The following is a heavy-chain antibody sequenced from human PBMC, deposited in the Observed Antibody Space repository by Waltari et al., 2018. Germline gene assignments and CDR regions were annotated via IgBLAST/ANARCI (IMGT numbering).Heavy chain of an antibody. CDR2: IYHSGST. J-gene: IGHJ6*03. Sequence: QVQLQESGPGLVKPSETLSLTCTVSGYSISSGYYWGWIRQPPGKGLEWIGSIYHSGSTSYSPSLKSRVTISVDTSKNQFSLKLSSVTAADTAVYYCARRPDSGSYYYYYYYMDVWGKGTTVTISS. CDR1: GYSISSGYY. CDR3: ARRPDSGSYYYYYYYMDV. V-gene: IGHV4-38-2*02. D-gene: IGHD1-26*01.